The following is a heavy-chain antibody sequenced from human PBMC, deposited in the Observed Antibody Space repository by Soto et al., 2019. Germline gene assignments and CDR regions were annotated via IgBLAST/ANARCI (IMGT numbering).Heavy chain of an antibody. V-gene: IGHV3-33*01. D-gene: IGHD1-26*01. J-gene: IGHJ4*02. CDR2: IWYDGSNK. CDR1: GFTFSSYG. CDR3: ARGERGLQRLEAVYY. Sequence: QVQLVESGGGVVQPGRSLRLSCAASGFTFSSYGMHWVRQAPGKGLEWVAVIWYDGSNKYYADSVKGRFTISRDNSKNTLYLQMNSLRAEDTAVYYCARGERGLQRLEAVYYWGQGTLVTVSS.